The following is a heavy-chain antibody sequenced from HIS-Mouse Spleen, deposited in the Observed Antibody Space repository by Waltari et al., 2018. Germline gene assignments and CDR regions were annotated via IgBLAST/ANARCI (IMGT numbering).Heavy chain of an antibody. Sequence: QVQLQESGPGLVKPSETLSLTCTVSGYSISSGYYWGWIRPPPGKGLEWIGSIYHSGSTYYNPYLKSRVTISVDTSKNQFSLKLSSVTAADTAVYYCARVKTWGQGTLVTVSS. J-gene: IGHJ5*02. V-gene: IGHV4-38-2*02. CDR1: GYSISSGYY. CDR3: ARVKT. CDR2: IYHSGST.